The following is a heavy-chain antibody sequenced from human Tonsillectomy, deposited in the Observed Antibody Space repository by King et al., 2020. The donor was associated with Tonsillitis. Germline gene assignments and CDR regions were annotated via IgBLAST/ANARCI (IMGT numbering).Heavy chain of an antibody. D-gene: IGHD6-6*01. Sequence: VQLVESGGGLVHPGGSLRLSCAASGFTFSSYGMSWVRQAPGKGLEWVSGISDSGGSTYYADSVKGRFTISRDNSKNTLYVQMNSLRAEDTAVYYCAKAPIAPRQYYYYYYYMDVWGKGTTVTVS. V-gene: IGHV3-23*04. CDR2: ISDSGGST. CDR3: AKAPIAPRQYYYYYYYMDV. J-gene: IGHJ6*03. CDR1: GFTFSSYG.